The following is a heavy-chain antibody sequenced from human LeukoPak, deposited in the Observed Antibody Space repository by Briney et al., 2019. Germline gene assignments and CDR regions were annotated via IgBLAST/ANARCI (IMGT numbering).Heavy chain of an antibody. CDR2: FHYSGST. CDR1: GGSVSSSSYY. D-gene: IGHD5-12*01. CDR3: ARSPVATVDWFDP. Sequence: PSETLSLTCSVSGGSVSSSSYYWGWVRQPPGKGLEWIGSFHYSGSTYYNPSLKSRVTISGDTSKNQFSLKLSSVTAADTAVYYCARSPVATVDWFDPWGQGTLVTVSS. V-gene: IGHV4-39*07. J-gene: IGHJ5*02.